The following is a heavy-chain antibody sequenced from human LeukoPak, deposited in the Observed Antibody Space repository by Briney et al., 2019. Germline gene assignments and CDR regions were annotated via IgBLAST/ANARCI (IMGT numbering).Heavy chain of an antibody. D-gene: IGHD4-17*01. Sequence: SETLSLTCAVSGGSFNDNYWTWIRQPPGKGLEWIGEINHNGNSNYNPSLKSRVTISVDTSKNQFSLKLSSVTAADTAVYYCARTRYYGDYGTVGAFDIWGQGTMVTVSS. CDR1: GGSFNDNY. CDR3: ARTRYYGDYGTVGAFDI. V-gene: IGHV4-34*01. CDR2: INHNGNS. J-gene: IGHJ3*02.